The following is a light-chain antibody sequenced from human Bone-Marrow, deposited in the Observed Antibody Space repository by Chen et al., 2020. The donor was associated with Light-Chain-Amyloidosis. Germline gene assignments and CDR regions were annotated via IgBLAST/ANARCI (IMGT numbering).Light chain of an antibody. V-gene: IGLV3-21*02. CDR3: QVWDRSSDRPV. J-gene: IGLJ3*02. CDR1: NIGSTS. Sequence: SYVLTQPSSVSVAPGQTATIACGGNNIGSTSVHWYQQPPGQAPLLGVYDDSDRPSGIPARVSGSNSGNTTTLPKSRVEAGDETDFYCQVWDRSSDRPVFGGGTNLTVL. CDR2: DDS.